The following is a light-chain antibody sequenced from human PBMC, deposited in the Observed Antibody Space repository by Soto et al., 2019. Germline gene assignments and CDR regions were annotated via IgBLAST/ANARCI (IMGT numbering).Light chain of an antibody. V-gene: IGKV1-5*03. CDR1: QTISSW. CDR3: QHYNSYSEA. J-gene: IGKJ1*01. Sequence: DIKMNQSPSTVSGSVGDRVTIACRASQTISSWLAWYQQKPGKAPKLLIYKASTLTSGVPSRFSGSGSGTEFTLTISSLQPDDFATYYCQHYNSYSEAFGQGTKVDIK. CDR2: KAS.